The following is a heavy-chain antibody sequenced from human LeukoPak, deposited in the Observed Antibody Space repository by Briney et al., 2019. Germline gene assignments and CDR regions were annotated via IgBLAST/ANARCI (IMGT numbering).Heavy chain of an antibody. V-gene: IGHV1-46*01. D-gene: IGHD1-26*01. J-gene: IGHJ6*03. CDR1: GYTFTSYY. Sequence: GASEKVSCKASGYTFTSYYMHWVRQAPGQGLEWMGIINPSGGSTSYAQKFQGRVTMTRDMSTSTVYMELSSLRSEDTAVYYCARVGADDYYYYYYMDVWGKGTTVTVSS. CDR3: ARVGADDYYYYYYMDV. CDR2: INPSGGST.